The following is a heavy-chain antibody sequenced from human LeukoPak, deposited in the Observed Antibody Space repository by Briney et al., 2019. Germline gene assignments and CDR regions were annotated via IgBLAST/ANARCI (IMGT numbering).Heavy chain of an antibody. J-gene: IGHJ5*01. V-gene: IGHV1-18*01. Sequence: ASVKVSCKASGYTFTNFGISWVRQAPGQGLEWMGWISPYNGNTDYPQKVQGRVTMTTDTSTSTAYMELRRLRSDDTAVYYCARGGVGHCSGGSCPTSWFDSWGQGTLVTASS. D-gene: IGHD2-15*01. CDR3: ARGGVGHCSGGSCPTSWFDS. CDR2: ISPYNGNT. CDR1: GYTFTNFG.